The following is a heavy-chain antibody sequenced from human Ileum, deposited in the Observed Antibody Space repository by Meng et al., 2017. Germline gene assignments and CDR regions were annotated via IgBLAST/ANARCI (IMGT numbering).Heavy chain of an antibody. Sequence: GGSLCLSCAASGFTFSRYEMNWVRQAPGKGLERVAYISSGGVTIHYADSVKGRFTISRDNAKNSLFLHMSSLRAEDTVVYYCARDRSLASWGQGTLVTVSS. J-gene: IGHJ4*02. CDR2: ISSGGVTI. CDR3: ARDRSLAS. CDR1: GFTFSRYE. V-gene: IGHV3-48*03. D-gene: IGHD1-14*01.